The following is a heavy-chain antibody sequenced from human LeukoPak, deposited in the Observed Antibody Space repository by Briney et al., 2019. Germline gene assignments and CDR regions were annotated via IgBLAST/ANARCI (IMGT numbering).Heavy chain of an antibody. J-gene: IGHJ4*02. Sequence: GGSLRLSCAASGFTFSSYSMNWVRQAPGKGLEWVSYISSSSSTIYYADSVKGRFTISRDNAKNSLYLQMNSLRAEDTAVYYCARDPSYWYFDYWGQGTLVTVSS. D-gene: IGHD1-26*01. CDR3: ARDPSYWYFDY. CDR2: ISSSSSTI. V-gene: IGHV3-48*01. CDR1: GFTFSSYS.